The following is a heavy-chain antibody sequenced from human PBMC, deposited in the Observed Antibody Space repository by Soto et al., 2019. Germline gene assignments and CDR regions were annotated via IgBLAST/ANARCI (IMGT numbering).Heavy chain of an antibody. CDR3: ARWFGELLHIDY. D-gene: IGHD3-10*01. J-gene: IGHJ4*02. CDR1: GFTFSAYS. CDR2: ISSSSSYK. V-gene: IGHV3-21*01. Sequence: GGSLRLSCAASGFTFSAYSMNWVRQAPGKGLEWVSSISSSSSYKYYADSVKGRFTISRDNAKKSLYLQMNSLRAEDTAVYYCARWFGELLHIDYWGQGTLVTVSS.